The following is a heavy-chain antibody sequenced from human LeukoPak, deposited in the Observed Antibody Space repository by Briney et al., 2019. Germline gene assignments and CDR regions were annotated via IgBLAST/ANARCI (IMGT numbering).Heavy chain of an antibody. Sequence: KSSETLSLTCAVYGGSFSGYYWSWIRQPPGKGLEWIGEINHSGSTSYNPSLKSRVTISADTSKNQFSLRLSSVTAADTAVYYCARGSRYYGSGSYYPLAYWGQGTLVTVSP. J-gene: IGHJ4*02. CDR3: ARGSRYYGSGSYYPLAY. D-gene: IGHD3-10*01. V-gene: IGHV4-34*01. CDR1: GGSFSGYY. CDR2: INHSGST.